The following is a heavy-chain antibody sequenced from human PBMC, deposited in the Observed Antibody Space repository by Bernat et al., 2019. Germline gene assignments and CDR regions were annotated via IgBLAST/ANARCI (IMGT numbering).Heavy chain of an antibody. Sequence: QVQLVQSGAEVKKPGSSVKVSCKASGGTFSSYAISWVRQAPGQGLEWMGGIIPIFGTANYAQKFQGRVTITADESTSTAYMELSSLTSEDTAVYYCARDRDSSSWYGWFDPWGQGTLVTVSS. CDR3: ARDRDSSSWYGWFDP. J-gene: IGHJ5*02. D-gene: IGHD6-13*01. CDR1: GGTFSSYA. V-gene: IGHV1-69*01. CDR2: IIPIFGTA.